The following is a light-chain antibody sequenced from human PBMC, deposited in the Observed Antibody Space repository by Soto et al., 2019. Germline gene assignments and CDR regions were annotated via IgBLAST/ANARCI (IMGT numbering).Light chain of an antibody. CDR3: SSYAGSNNWV. J-gene: IGLJ3*02. CDR1: SSDVGGYND. V-gene: IGLV2-8*01. Sequence: QSALTQPPSASGSPGQSVTISCTGTSSDVGGYNDVSWYQRHPGKAPKLMIYEVSKRPSGVPDRFSGSKSGNTASLTVSGLQGEDEADYYCSSYAGSNNWVFGGGTKLTVL. CDR2: EVS.